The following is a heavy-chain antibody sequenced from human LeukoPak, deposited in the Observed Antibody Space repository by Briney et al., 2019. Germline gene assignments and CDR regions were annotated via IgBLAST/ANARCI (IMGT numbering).Heavy chain of an antibody. J-gene: IGHJ3*02. V-gene: IGHV3-21*04. D-gene: IGHD5-12*01. CDR2: ISGSSYYI. CDR1: GFTFSSYT. CDR3: AKDRRVASRGAFDI. Sequence: PGGSLRLSCAASGFTFSSYTINWVRQAPGKGLEWVSSISGSSYYIYYADSVKGRFTISRDNSKNTLYLQMNSLRAEDTAVYYCAKDRRVASRGAFDIWGQGTMVTVSS.